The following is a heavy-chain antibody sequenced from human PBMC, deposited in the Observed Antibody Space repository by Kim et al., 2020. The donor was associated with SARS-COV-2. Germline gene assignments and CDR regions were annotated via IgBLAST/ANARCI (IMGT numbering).Heavy chain of an antibody. CDR1: GYTFTGYY. CDR3: AGAVTSYHDAFDI. CDR2: INPNSGGT. D-gene: IGHD2-21*02. V-gene: IGHV1-2*06. Sequence: ASVKVSCKAAGYTFTGYYMHWVRQAPGQGLEWMGRINPNSGGTNYAQKFQGRVTMTRDTSISTAYMELSRLTSDDTAVYYWAGAVTSYHDAFDIWGQGT. J-gene: IGHJ3*02.